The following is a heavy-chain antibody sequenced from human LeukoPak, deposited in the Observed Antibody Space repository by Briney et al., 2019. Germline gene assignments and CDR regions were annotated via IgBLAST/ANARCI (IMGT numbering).Heavy chain of an antibody. Sequence: ASVKVSCKASGYTFTSYDINWVRQATGQGLEWMGWMNPNSGNTGYAQKFQGRVTMTRNISISTAYMELSSLRSEDTAVYYCARVKRYNSGSFGYWGQGTLVTVSS. CDR3: ARVKRYNSGSFGY. J-gene: IGHJ4*02. CDR1: GYTFTSYD. V-gene: IGHV1-8*01. CDR2: MNPNSGNT. D-gene: IGHD3-10*01.